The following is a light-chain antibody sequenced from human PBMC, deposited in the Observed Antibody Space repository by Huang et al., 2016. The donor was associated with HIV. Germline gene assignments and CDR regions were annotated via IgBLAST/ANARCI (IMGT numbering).Light chain of an antibody. V-gene: IGKV3-15*01. CDR2: AAS. J-gene: IGKJ1*01. Sequence: EIVMTQSPGTLSVAPGERATLSGRASHNINTNLAWFQQKPGQAPRLLIYAASTRTADFPARFSGSGSRTEFTLTISSLQSEDIAVYYCQQYNDWPRSFGQGTKVEIK. CDR1: HNINTN. CDR3: QQYNDWPRS.